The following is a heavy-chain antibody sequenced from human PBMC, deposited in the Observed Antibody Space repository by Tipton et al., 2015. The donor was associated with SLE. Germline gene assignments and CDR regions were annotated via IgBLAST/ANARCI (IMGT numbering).Heavy chain of an antibody. V-gene: IGHV4-39*07. J-gene: IGHJ4*02. CDR1: GGSISSSSYY. CDR3: ARENFSGLDY. Sequence: TLSLTCTVSGGSISSSSYYWGWIRQPPGKGLEWIGSIYYSGSTYYNPSLKSRVTISVDTSRNQFSLNLSSVTAADTAVYYCARENFSGLDYWGQGTLVTVSS. D-gene: IGHD6-19*01. CDR2: IYYSGST.